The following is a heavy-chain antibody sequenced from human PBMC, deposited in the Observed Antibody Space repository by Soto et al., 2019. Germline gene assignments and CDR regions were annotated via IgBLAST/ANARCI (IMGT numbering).Heavy chain of an antibody. CDR1: GYTFTSYA. V-gene: IGHV1-3*01. D-gene: IGHD4-4*01. CDR3: ARDLRTTVNWNYFDY. Sequence: ASVKVSCKASGYTFTSYAMHWVRQAPGQRLEWMGWINAGNGNTKYSQKFQGRVTITRDTSASTAYMELSSLRSEDTAVCYCARDLRTTVNWNYFDYWGQGTLVTVSS. J-gene: IGHJ4*02. CDR2: INAGNGNT.